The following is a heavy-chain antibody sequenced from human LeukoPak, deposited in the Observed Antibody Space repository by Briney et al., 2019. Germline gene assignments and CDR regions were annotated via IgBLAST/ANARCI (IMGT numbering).Heavy chain of an antibody. Sequence: PGGSLRLSCAAPGFTFSDHYMDWVRQAPGKGLEWVGRTRNKANSYTTEYAASVKGRFTISRDDSKNSLYLQMNSLKTEDTAVYYCARVFDDYSNYELDYWGQGTLDTVSS. CDR1: GFTFSDHY. J-gene: IGHJ4*02. CDR2: TRNKANSYTT. D-gene: IGHD4-11*01. V-gene: IGHV3-72*01. CDR3: ARVFDDYSNYELDY.